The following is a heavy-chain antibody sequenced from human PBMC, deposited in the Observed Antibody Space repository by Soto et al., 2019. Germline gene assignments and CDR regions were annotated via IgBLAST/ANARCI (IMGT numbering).Heavy chain of an antibody. Sequence: PSETLSLTCTVSGGSISSGGYYWSWIRQHPGKGLEWIGYIYYSGSTYYNPPLKSRVTISVDTSKNQFSLKLSSVTAADTAVYYCARTYYDFWSGYYHNNWFDPWGQGTLVTVSS. CDR2: IYYSGST. CDR1: GGSISSGGYY. D-gene: IGHD3-3*01. V-gene: IGHV4-31*03. CDR3: ARTYYDFWSGYYHNNWFDP. J-gene: IGHJ5*02.